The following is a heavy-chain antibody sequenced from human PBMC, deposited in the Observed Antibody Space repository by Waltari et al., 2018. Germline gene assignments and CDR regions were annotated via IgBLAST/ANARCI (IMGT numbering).Heavy chain of an antibody. CDR3: ARRAVDCSCGSCYSYYFDY. J-gene: IGHJ4*02. Sequence: QVQLQESGPGLVKPSETLSLTCAVSGYSISSGYYWGWIRQPPGKGLEWIGSIYHSGSTYYNPSLKSRVTISVDTSKNQFSLKLSSVTAADTAVYYCARRAVDCSCGSCYSYYFDYWGQGTLVTVSS. D-gene: IGHD2-15*01. V-gene: IGHV4-38-2*01. CDR2: IYHSGST. CDR1: GYSISSGYY.